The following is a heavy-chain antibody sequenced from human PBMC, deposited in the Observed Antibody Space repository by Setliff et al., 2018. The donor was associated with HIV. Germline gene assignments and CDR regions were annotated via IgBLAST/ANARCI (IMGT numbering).Heavy chain of an antibody. J-gene: IGHJ3*02. CDR3: AKVFLFGIDVFDI. D-gene: IGHD3-16*01. V-gene: IGHV4-38-2*02. CDR2: IYHSGST. CDR1: GYSISSRYY. Sequence: SETLSLTCTVSGYSISSRYYWGWIRQSPGKGLEWIGSIYHSGSTQYNPSLKSRVTISVDTPKNRFSLKLSSVTAADTAVYYCAKVFLFGIDVFDIWGQGTMVTVSS.